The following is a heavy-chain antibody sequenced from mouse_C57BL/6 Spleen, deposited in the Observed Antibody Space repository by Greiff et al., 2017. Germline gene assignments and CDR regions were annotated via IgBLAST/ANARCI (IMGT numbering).Heavy chain of an antibody. CDR3: ARTPGYGSSYAMDY. CDR1: GFNIKDYY. J-gene: IGHJ4*01. V-gene: IGHV14-2*01. Sequence: VQLKESGAELVKPGASVKLSCTASGFNIKDYYMHWVKQTTEQGLEGIGRIDPEDGETTSAPKFQGKATITADTSSNTAYLQLSSLTSEDTAVYYCARTPGYGSSYAMDYWGQGTSVTVSS. CDR2: IDPEDGET. D-gene: IGHD1-1*01.